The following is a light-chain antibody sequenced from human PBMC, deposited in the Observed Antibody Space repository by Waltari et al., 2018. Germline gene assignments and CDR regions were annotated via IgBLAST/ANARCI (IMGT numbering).Light chain of an antibody. V-gene: IGLV2-23*02. Sequence: QSALTQPASVSGSPGQSITISSTGTSRDVGGFDLVSLFQQHPGKAPSLMIYEVSKWPSGVSSLFSGSKSGNTASLTISGLQAEDEADYYCCSYAGSNTWVFGGGTKLTVL. J-gene: IGLJ3*02. CDR3: CSYAGSNTWV. CDR1: SRDVGGFDL. CDR2: EVS.